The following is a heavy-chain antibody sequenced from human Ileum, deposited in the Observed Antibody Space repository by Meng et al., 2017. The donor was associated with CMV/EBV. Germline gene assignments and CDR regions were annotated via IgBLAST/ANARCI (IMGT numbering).Heavy chain of an antibody. V-gene: IGHV4-4*07. Sequence: QVQLQESGSGLVKPSATLSLTCTVSGDSISSNFWSWIRQPAGKGLEWIGRIYSSGSTFYNPSLNSRVTMSVDTSKNQFSLSLASVTAADTAIYFCAREESVGIAVTGTFDYWGQGILVTVSS. CDR2: IYSSGST. CDR1: GDSISSNF. CDR3: AREESVGIAVTGTFDY. J-gene: IGHJ4*02. D-gene: IGHD6-19*01.